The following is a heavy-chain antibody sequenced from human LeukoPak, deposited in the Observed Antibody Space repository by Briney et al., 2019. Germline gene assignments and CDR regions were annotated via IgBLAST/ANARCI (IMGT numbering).Heavy chain of an antibody. CDR2: IYSGGST. CDR3: ARVRLGGSFTIIDY. CDR1: GFTFSSYA. D-gene: IGHD1-26*01. J-gene: IGHJ4*02. Sequence: PGGSLRLSCAASGFTFSSYAMSWVRQAPGKGLEWVSVIYSGGSTYYADSVKGRFTISRDNSKNTLYLQMNSLRAEDTAVYYCARVRLGGSFTIIDYWGQGTLVTVSS. V-gene: IGHV3-66*01.